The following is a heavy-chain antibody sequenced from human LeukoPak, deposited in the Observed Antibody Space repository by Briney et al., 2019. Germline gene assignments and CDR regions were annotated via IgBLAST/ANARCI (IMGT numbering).Heavy chain of an antibody. Sequence: KTSETLSLTCTVSGGSISSYYWSWIRQPPGKGLEWIGYIYYSGSTNYNPSLKSRVTISVDTSKNQFSLKLSSVTAADTAVYYCARGPDYDILTGLKGYYYSGMDVWGQGTTVTVSS. CDR1: GGSISSYY. V-gene: IGHV4-59*01. D-gene: IGHD3-9*01. CDR2: IYYSGST. CDR3: ARGPDYDILTGLKGYYYSGMDV. J-gene: IGHJ6*02.